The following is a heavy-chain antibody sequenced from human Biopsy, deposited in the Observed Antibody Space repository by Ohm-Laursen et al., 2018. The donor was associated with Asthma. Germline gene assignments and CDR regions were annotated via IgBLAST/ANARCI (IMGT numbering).Heavy chain of an antibody. CDR3: ASQGSEPDIWSGYYYFDY. CDR2: ISYDGSNK. V-gene: IGHV3-30*03. J-gene: IGHJ4*02. Sequence: SLRLSCAASGFKFDEYTIHWVRQAPGKGLEWVAVISYDGSNKYYADSVKGRFTIPRDNSKNTLYLQMNNLRAEDTAVYYCASQGSEPDIWSGYYYFDYWGQGTLVTVSS. CDR1: GFKFDEYT. D-gene: IGHD3-3*01.